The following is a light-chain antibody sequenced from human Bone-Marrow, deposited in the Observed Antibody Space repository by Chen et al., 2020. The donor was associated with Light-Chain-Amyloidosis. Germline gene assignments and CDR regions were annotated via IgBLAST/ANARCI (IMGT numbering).Light chain of an antibody. CDR3: CSYAGSSTHV. CDR2: DVS. CDR1: RTDVGGYNY. V-gene: IGLV2-14*03. J-gene: IGLJ1*01. Sequence: QSALTQPASVSGSPGQTITISCTGTRTDVGGYNYVSWYQQHPGKAPKLMIYDVSTRPSGVSSRFSGSKSGNTASLTISGLQAEDEADYYCCSYAGSSTHVFGTGTKVTVL.